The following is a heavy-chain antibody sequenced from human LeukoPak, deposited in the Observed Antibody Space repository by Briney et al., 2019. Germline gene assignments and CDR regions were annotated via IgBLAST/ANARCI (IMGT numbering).Heavy chain of an antibody. J-gene: IGHJ4*02. CDR3: ARDRLSPNHGIVGATDRHDFDY. V-gene: IGHV4-4*02. CDR2: IYHSGST. Sequence: SETLSLTCAVSGGSISSSNWWSWVRQPPGKGLEWIGEIYHSGSTNYNPSLKSRVTISVDKFKNQFSLKLSSVTAADTAVYYCARDRLSPNHGIVGATDRHDFDYWGQGTLVTVSS. CDR1: GGSISSSNW. D-gene: IGHD1-26*01.